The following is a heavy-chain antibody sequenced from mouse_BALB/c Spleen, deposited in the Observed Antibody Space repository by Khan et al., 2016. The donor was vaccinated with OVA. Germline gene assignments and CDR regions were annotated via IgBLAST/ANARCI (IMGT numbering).Heavy chain of an antibody. CDR1: GYTFTDYG. CDR3: ARMKPYWYFDL. Sequence: QIQLVQSGPELKKPGETVKISCKASGYTFTDYGMNWVKQAPGKGLKWMGWINTYTGEPTYAAAFKGRFAFSLETSASTAYLQINNLKNEDTAAYFCARMKPYWYFDLWGAGTTVTVSS. CDR2: INTYTGEP. V-gene: IGHV9-3-1*01. J-gene: IGHJ1*01.